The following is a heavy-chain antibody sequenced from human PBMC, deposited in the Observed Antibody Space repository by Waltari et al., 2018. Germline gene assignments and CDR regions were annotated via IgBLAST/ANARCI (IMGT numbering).Heavy chain of an antibody. Sequence: VQLVQSGAEVKKPGSSVRVSCKTSGDVSENYAISWVRQAPGKGLEWMGGIIPMFNNPNYAQRFEGTVTITADESTSTGYMELTGLTSEDTAIYYCARGSKFGDYGDLDYWGQGTLVTVS. V-gene: IGHV1-69*01. CDR2: IIPMFNNP. J-gene: IGHJ4*02. CDR1: GDVSENYA. D-gene: IGHD4-17*01. CDR3: ARGSKFGDYGDLDY.